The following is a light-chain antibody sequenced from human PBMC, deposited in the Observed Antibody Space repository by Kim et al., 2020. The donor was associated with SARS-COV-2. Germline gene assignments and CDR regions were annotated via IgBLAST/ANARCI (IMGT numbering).Light chain of an antibody. J-gene: IGLJ3*02. Sequence: QSALTQTASVSGSPGQSITISCTGTSSDVGSYNLVSWYQQHPGKAPKLMIYEVSKRPSGVSNRFSGSKSGNTASLTISGLQAEDEADYYCCSYAGSSTVFGGGTQLTVL. CDR1: SSDVGSYNL. V-gene: IGLV2-23*02. CDR2: EVS. CDR3: CSYAGSSTV.